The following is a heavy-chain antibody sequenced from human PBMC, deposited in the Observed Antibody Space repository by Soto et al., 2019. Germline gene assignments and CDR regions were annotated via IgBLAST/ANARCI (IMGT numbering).Heavy chain of an antibody. J-gene: IGHJ3*02. V-gene: IGHV3-53*01. CDR1: GLSVSDNY. CDR2: MYAGGDT. D-gene: IGHD2-21*01. CDR3: ASAKAVVIAALGI. Sequence: GGSLRLSCGASGLSVSDNYMGWVRQAPGRGLEWVSVMYAGGDTHYADSVKGRFTISRDNSKNTLYLQLDSLTGADTAVYYCASAKAVVIAALGIWGQGTMVTV.